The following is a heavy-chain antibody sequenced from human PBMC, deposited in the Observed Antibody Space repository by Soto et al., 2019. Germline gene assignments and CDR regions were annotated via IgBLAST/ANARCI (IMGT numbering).Heavy chain of an antibody. CDR3: AKDSYSSGWYHRHCPPDY. Sequence: QVQLVESGGGVVPPGRSLRLSCAASGFTFSSYGMHWVRQAPGKGLEWVAVISYDGSNKYYADSVKGRFTISRDNSKNTLYLQMNSLRAEDTAVYYCAKDSYSSGWYHRHCPPDYWGQGTLVTVSS. CDR1: GFTFSSYG. D-gene: IGHD6-19*01. J-gene: IGHJ4*02. CDR2: ISYDGSNK. V-gene: IGHV3-30*18.